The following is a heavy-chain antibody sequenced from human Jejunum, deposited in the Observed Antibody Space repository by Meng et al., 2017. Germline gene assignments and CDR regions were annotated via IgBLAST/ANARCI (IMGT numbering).Heavy chain of an antibody. D-gene: IGHD5-24*01. V-gene: IGHV4-31*03. CDR3: ARDIMGIRDGSVEDY. J-gene: IGHJ4*02. Sequence: QAQLQESGPGLVKPSQPLSLTCTVSGGSLSSSGYYWSWIRQFPGKGLEWIGFIFYTGTTYYNPSLKSRVSISVDTTKNQFYLEMSSVTAADTAVYYCARDIMGIRDGSVEDYWGQGTLVTVSS. CDR2: IFYTGTT. CDR1: GGSLSSSGYY.